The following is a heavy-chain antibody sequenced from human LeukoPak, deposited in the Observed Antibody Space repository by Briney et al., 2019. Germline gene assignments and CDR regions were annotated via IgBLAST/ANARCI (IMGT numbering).Heavy chain of an antibody. Sequence: KAGGSLRLSCAASGFTFNSYTMSWVRQAPGKGLEWVSSINTRSSNIYYADSMKGRFTVSRDNAKNSLYLQMNSLRAEDTAVYYCARGSGGAFDIWGQGTMVTVSS. CDR3: ARGSGGAFDI. D-gene: IGHD2-15*01. V-gene: IGHV3-21*04. CDR2: INTRSSNI. J-gene: IGHJ3*02. CDR1: GFTFNSYT.